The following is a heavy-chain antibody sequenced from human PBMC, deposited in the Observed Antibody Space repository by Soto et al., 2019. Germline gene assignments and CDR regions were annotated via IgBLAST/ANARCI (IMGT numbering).Heavy chain of an antibody. Sequence: EVQLVESGGGLVQPGGSLRLSCATSGCILSDSAMNWVRQAPGKGLERVSYISSISSVIDYADSVKGRFTVSRDNAMNSLYLQMNSLRAEDTAVYYCARDLSWGSNWYYYMDVWGKGTTVTVSS. J-gene: IGHJ6*03. CDR1: GCILSDSA. CDR3: ARDLSWGSNWYYYMDV. V-gene: IGHV3-48*01. CDR2: ISSISSVI. D-gene: IGHD7-27*01.